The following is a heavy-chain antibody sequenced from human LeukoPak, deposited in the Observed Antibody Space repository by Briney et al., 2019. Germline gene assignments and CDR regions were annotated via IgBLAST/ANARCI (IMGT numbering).Heavy chain of an antibody. CDR1: GASMSSNY. CDR2: IYHSGNT. V-gene: IGHV4-4*09. D-gene: IGHD6-19*01. J-gene: IGHJ4*02. CDR3: ASTRRAAVAGRFDS. Sequence: NASETLSLTCNVSGASMSSNYWSWIRQPPGEGLEWIGYIYHSGNTNYSPSLESRVTMSVDESKNQFSLRVHFVSAADTAVYYCASTRRAAVAGRFDSWGQGTLVTVSS.